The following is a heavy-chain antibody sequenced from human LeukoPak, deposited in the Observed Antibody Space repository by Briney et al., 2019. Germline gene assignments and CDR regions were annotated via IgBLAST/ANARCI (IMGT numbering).Heavy chain of an antibody. CDR2: ISGSGGST. J-gene: IGHJ4*02. D-gene: IGHD6-19*01. Sequence: GGSLRLSCAASGFTFSSYAMSWVRQAPGKGLEWVSAISGSGGSTYYADSVKGRFTISRDNSKNTLYLQMNSLRAEDTAVYYCAKEPSRGSGWPTNRNYFDYWGQGTLVTVSS. V-gene: IGHV3-23*01. CDR1: GFTFSSYA. CDR3: AKEPSRGSGWPTNRNYFDY.